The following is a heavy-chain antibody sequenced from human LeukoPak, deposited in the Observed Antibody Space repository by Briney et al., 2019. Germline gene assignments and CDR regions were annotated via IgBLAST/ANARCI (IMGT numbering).Heavy chain of an antibody. J-gene: IGHJ5*02. CDR3: ARGAVVAAGNWFDP. CDR1: GYTFTGYY. Sequence: ASVKVSCKASGYTFTGYYMHWVRQAPGQGLEWMGWINPNSGGTNYAQKFQGRVTMTRDTSIGTAYMELSRLRSDDTAVYYCARGAVVAAGNWFDPWGQGTLVTVSS. D-gene: IGHD2-2*01. V-gene: IGHV1-2*02. CDR2: INPNSGGT.